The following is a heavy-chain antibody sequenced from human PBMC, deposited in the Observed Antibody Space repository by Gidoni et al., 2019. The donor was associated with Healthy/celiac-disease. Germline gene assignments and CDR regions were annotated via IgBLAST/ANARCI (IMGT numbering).Heavy chain of an antibody. J-gene: IGHJ4*02. Sequence: EVQLVESGGGLVKPGGSLRLSRAASGFTFSSYSMNWVRQAPGKGLEWVSSISSSSSYIYYADSVKGRFTISRDNAKNSLYLQMNSLRAEDTAVYYCARAGIVGASVDYWGQGTLVTVSS. D-gene: IGHD1-26*01. CDR2: ISSSSSYI. CDR3: ARAGIVGASVDY. CDR1: GFTFSSYS. V-gene: IGHV3-21*06.